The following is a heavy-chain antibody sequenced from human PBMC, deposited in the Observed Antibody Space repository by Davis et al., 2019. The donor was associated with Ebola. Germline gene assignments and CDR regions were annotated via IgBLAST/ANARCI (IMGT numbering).Heavy chain of an antibody. Sequence: GESLKISCKGSGYSFTKYWIGWVRQMPGKGLEWMGIIYTGDSDTRYSPSFRGQVTISADKSIKTAFLQWSSLKASDTAMYYCASLRRTITGMDDAFDIWGQGTMVTVSS. D-gene: IGHD2-8*02. V-gene: IGHV5-51*01. CDR2: IYTGDSDT. CDR1: GYSFTKYW. J-gene: IGHJ3*02. CDR3: ASLRRTITGMDDAFDI.